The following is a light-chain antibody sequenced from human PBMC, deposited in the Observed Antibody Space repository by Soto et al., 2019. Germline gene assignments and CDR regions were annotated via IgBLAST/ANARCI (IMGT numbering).Light chain of an antibody. CDR1: LSVSVY. CDR3: HQRQYWPPIT. J-gene: IGKJ5*01. V-gene: IGKV3-11*01. CDR2: DAS. Sequence: VVLTQSPATLSLSPGERATLSCRTSLSVSVYLDWYQQKPGQAPMLLISDASNRATGIPARFSGSGSGTDFTLTISSLEPEDFAVYYCHQRQYWPPITFGQGTRLEIK.